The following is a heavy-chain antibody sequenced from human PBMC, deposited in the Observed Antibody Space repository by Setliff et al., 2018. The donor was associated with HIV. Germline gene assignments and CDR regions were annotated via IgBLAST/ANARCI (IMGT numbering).Heavy chain of an antibody. CDR1: GFTFSTFS. D-gene: IGHD3-10*01. J-gene: IGHJ4*02. Sequence: AGGSLRLSCAASGFTFSTFSMSWVRQAPGKGLEWVSFITSRSADIYYADSVRGRFTISRYKSKNTLHLQMNSLRAEDTAVYYCARASLGRLGEFDYWGQGTLVTVSS. CDR2: ITSRSADI. V-gene: IGHV3-21*01. CDR3: ARASLGRLGEFDY.